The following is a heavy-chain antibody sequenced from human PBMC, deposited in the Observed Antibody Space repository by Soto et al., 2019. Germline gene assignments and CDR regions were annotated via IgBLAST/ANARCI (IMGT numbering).Heavy chain of an antibody. CDR3: AKDPRGPSKSVWYGMDV. Sequence: QVQLVESGGGVVQPGRSLRLSCAASGFTFNSYGMHWVRQAPGKGLEWVAVISYDGYNKYYADAVKGRFTNSRDNSKNTLYLQVHSLRAEDTAVYYCAKDPRGPSKSVWYGMDVWGQGTTVTVSS. D-gene: IGHD2-15*01. J-gene: IGHJ6*02. CDR1: GFTFNSYG. V-gene: IGHV3-30*18. CDR2: ISYDGYNK.